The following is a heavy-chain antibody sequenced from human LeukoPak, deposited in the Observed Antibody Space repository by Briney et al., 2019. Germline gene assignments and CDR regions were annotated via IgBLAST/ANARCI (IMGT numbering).Heavy chain of an antibody. CDR1: GGTFSSYA. CDR3: ARKVRPNDAFDI. V-gene: IGHV1-69*13. Sequence: ASVKVSCKASGGTFSSYAISWVRQAPGQGLEWMGGIIPIFGTANYAQKFQGRVTITADESTSTAYMELSSLRSEDTAVYYCARKVRPNDAFDIWGQGTMVTVSS. J-gene: IGHJ3*02. CDR2: IIPIFGTA. D-gene: IGHD3-10*01.